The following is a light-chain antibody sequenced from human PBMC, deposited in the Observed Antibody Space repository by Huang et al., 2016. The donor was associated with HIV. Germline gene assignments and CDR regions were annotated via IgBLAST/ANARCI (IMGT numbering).Light chain of an antibody. V-gene: IGKV3-15*01. Sequence: DIVMTQSPATLSVSPGKLATLSCWASKSVSTNLAGYQQKPGQAPRLLMYGTANRDTGISARVSGSGSGREYTLTISSLQSEDFAVDDCQQYYDWPPLTFGGGTKVEIK. CDR1: KSVSTN. CDR2: GTA. CDR3: QQYYDWPPLT. J-gene: IGKJ4*01.